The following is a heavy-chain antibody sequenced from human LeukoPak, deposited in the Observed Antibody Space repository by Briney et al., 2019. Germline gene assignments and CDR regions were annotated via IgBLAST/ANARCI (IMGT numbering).Heavy chain of an antibody. CDR3: AKDFISSGYPNNWFDP. D-gene: IGHD3-22*01. CDR1: GFTFNDHY. J-gene: IGHJ5*02. CDR2: VKNKANSYIT. Sequence: GGSLRLSCAASGFTFNDHYMDWVRQAPGKGLEWVGRVKNKANSYITDYAASVKDRFTISRDDSKNSLSLQMNSLRAEDTAVYYCAKDFISSGYPNNWFDPWGQGTLVTVSS. V-gene: IGHV3-72*01.